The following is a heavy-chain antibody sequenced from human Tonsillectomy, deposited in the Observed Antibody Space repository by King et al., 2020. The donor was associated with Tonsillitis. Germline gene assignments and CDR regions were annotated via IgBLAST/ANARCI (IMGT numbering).Heavy chain of an antibody. CDR1: GGSISSGSFY. J-gene: IGHJ4*02. CDR2: FYTSGST. Sequence: QLQESGPGLVKPSQTLSLTCTVSGGSISSGSFYWSWIRQPAGKGLEWIGRFYTSGSTNYNPSLKSRATMSVDTSKNQFSLKLSSVTAADTAVYYCASSSLWGSYPKSCDYWGQGTLVTVSS. CDR3: ASSSLWGSYPKSCDY. D-gene: IGHD3-16*02. V-gene: IGHV4-61*02.